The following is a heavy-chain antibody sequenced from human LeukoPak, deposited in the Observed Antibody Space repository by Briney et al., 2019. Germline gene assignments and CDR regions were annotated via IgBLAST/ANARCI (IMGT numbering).Heavy chain of an antibody. CDR1: GFTFTAYG. Sequence: ASVKVSCKASGFTFTAYGINWVRQAPGQGLEWMGWISAYSGNTDYAQKLQGRVSMTTDTSTSTAYMELRSLKSDDTAVYYCAREGVGATDNGFDTWGQGTMVTVSS. CDR2: ISAYSGNT. V-gene: IGHV1-18*01. CDR3: AREGVGATDNGFDT. J-gene: IGHJ3*02. D-gene: IGHD1-26*01.